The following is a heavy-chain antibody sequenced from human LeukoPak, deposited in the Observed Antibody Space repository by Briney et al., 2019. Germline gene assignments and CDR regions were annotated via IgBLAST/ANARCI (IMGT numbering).Heavy chain of an antibody. CDR1: GYTFTGYY. D-gene: IGHD6-13*01. J-gene: IGHJ1*01. Sequence: ASVKVSCKASGYTFTGYYMHWVRQAPGQGLEWMGWINPNSGGTNYAQKFQGWVTMTRDTSISTAYMELSRLRSDDTAVYYCAIGLHSSSWFRLGKEFPEFQHWGQGTLVTVSS. CDR2: INPNSGGT. V-gene: IGHV1-2*04. CDR3: AIGLHSSSWFRLGKEFPEFQH.